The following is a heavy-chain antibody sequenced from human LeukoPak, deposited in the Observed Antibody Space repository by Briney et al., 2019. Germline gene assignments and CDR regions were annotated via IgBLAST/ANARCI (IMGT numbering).Heavy chain of an antibody. CDR3: ARELGLSSSWDDAFDI. Sequence: KPSETLSLTCTVSGGSISSYYWSWIRQPAGKGLEWIGRIYTSGSTNYNPSLKSRVTMSVDTSKNRFSLKLSSVTAADTAVYYCARELGLSSSWDDAFDIWGQGTMVTVSS. CDR1: GGSISSYY. D-gene: IGHD6-13*01. CDR2: IYTSGST. V-gene: IGHV4-4*07. J-gene: IGHJ3*02.